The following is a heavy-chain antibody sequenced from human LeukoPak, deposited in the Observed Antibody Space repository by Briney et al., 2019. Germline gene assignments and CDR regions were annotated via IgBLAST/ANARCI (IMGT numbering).Heavy chain of an antibody. CDR3: ARPPSRGYSPSFEY. D-gene: IGHD2-2*03. V-gene: IGHV5-51*01. CDR1: GYSFPTYW. CDR2: IYPDESNI. J-gene: IGHJ4*02. Sequence: GESLKISCKGSGYSFPTYWIAWVRQMPGKGLEWTGIIYPDESNIRYSPSFQGQVTISADKSISTAYLQWSSLKASDTAMYYCARPPSRGYSPSFEYWGQGTLVTVSS.